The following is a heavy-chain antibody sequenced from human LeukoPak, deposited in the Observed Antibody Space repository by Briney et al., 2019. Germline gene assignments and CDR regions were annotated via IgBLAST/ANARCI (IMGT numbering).Heavy chain of an antibody. D-gene: IGHD3-3*02. Sequence: ASVKVSCKASGYTFTSYGISWVRQAPGQGLEWMGWISAYNGNTNYAQKLQGSVTMTTDTSMSTAYMELRSLRSDDTAVYYCATSTRPYYYYGMDVWGQGTAVTVSS. V-gene: IGHV1-18*01. CDR1: GYTFTSYG. J-gene: IGHJ6*02. CDR2: ISAYNGNT. CDR3: ATSTRPYYYYGMDV.